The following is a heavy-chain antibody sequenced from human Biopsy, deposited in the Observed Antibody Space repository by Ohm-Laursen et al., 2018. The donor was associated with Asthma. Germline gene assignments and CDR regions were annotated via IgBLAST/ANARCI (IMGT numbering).Heavy chain of an antibody. J-gene: IGHJ3*01. CDR3: TRREYSDSRISPLDL. D-gene: IGHD3-22*01. CDR2: ISGSGGSK. Sequence: GSLRLSCSASGSTFGDYCMSWVRQAPGKGLEWVSAISGSGGSKYYADSVKGRFTISRDNSKNTLYLQMNSLRAEDTAVYYCTRREYSDSRISPLDLWGHGTMVTVSS. V-gene: IGHV3-23*01. CDR1: GSTFGDYC.